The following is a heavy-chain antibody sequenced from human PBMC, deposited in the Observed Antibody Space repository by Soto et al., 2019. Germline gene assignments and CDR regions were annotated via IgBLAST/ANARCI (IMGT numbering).Heavy chain of an antibody. J-gene: IGHJ4*02. Sequence: QLQVQESGPGQVKPSQTLSLTCTVSGGSITSHHYYWGWIRQPPGKGLECIGSIYSGGNTYYNPSLRSRLTIFVDTAKNLISLKLNSVTAADSAIYYCGSGPSTTWIDNWGLGTQVSVSS. V-gene: IGHV4-39*01. CDR3: GSGPSTTWIDN. D-gene: IGHD2-2*01. CDR1: GGSITSHHYY. CDR2: IYSGGNT.